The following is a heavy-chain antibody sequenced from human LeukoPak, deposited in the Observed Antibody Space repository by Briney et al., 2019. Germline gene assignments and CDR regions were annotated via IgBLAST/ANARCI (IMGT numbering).Heavy chain of an antibody. CDR2: ISSSSSTI. V-gene: IGHV3-48*04. Sequence: PGGSLRLSCVASGFTFSAYSMNWVRQAPGKGLEWVSYISSSSSTIYYADSVKGRFTISRDNAKNSLYLQMNSLRAEDTALYYCAREGDYSSGWYGRHFDYWGQGTLVTVSS. D-gene: IGHD6-19*01. J-gene: IGHJ4*02. CDR3: AREGDYSSGWYGRHFDY. CDR1: GFTFSAYS.